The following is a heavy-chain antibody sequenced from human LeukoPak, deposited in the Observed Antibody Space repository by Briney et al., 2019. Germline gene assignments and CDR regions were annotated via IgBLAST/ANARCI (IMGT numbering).Heavy chain of an antibody. V-gene: IGHV3-11*01. Sequence: GGSLRLSCAASGFTFSDYYMSWIRQAPGKGLEWVSYISSSGSTIYYADSVKGRFIISRDNAKNSLYLQMNSLRAEDTAVYYCARWDYTEYYYYGMDVWGQGTTVTVSS. CDR2: ISSSGSTI. CDR3: ARWDYTEYYYYGMDV. J-gene: IGHJ6*02. D-gene: IGHD4-11*01. CDR1: GFTFSDYY.